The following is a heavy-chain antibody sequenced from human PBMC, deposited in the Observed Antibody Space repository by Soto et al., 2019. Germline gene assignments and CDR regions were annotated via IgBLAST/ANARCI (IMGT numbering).Heavy chain of an antibody. V-gene: IGHV4-30-4*01. J-gene: IGHJ4*02. CDR3: ARVRAEWHYVDY. Sequence: SETLSLTCTVSGGSISSGDYYWSWIRQPPGKGLEWIGYIYYSGSTYYNPSLKSRVTISVDTSKNQFSLKLSSVTAADTAVYYCARVRAEWHYVDYWGQGTLVTVS. CDR1: GGSISSGDYY. CDR2: IYYSGST. D-gene: IGHD3-3*01.